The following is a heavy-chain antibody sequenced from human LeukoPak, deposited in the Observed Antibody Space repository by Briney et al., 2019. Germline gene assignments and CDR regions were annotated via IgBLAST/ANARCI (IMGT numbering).Heavy chain of an antibody. CDR1: GGTFSSYA. D-gene: IGHD1/OR15-1a*01. V-gene: IGHV1-69*13. CDR3: ARSHYNSYWDNGPHYYYYYMDV. J-gene: IGHJ6*03. Sequence: ASVKVSCKASGGTFSSYAISWVRQAPGQGLELMGGIIPIFGTTNYAQKFQGRVTITADESTSTAYMELSSLRSEDTAVYFCARSHYNSYWDNGPHYYYYYMDVWGKGTTVTVSS. CDR2: IIPIFGTT.